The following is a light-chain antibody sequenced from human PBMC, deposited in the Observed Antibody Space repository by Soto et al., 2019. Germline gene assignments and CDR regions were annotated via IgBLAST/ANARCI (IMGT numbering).Light chain of an antibody. J-gene: IGLJ3*02. CDR1: TGAVTSGHY. CDR2: DTS. V-gene: IGLV7-46*01. Sequence: QAVVTQEPSLTVSPGGTVTLTCGSSTGAVTSGHYPYWFQQKPGQAPRTLIYDTSNKHSWTPARFSGSLLGGKAALTLSGAQPEDEDEYYYLLSYSGARRVFGGGTKLTVL. CDR3: LLSYSGARRV.